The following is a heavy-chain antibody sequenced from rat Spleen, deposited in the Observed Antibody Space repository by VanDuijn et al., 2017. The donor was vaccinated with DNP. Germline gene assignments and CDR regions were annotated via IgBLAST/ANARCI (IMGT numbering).Heavy chain of an antibody. V-gene: IGHV2-41*01. D-gene: IGHD1-9*01. CDR3: ARDGYNYWYFDF. Sequence: QVQLKESGPGLGQPSQTLFLTCTVSGFSLTSYHVHWVRQPPGKGLEWMGVIWSTGGTRYNSALKSRLSISKDTSKSQVFLKMNSLQTEDTATYYCARDGYNYWYFDFWGPGTMVTVSS. CDR1: GFSLTSYH. J-gene: IGHJ1*01. CDR2: IWSTGGT.